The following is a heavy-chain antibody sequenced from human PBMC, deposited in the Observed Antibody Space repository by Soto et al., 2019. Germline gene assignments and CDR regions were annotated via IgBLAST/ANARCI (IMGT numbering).Heavy chain of an antibody. CDR1: GGSVTTYY. J-gene: IGHJ5*02. D-gene: IGHD2-21*01. CDR3: ARDVSIGLDP. Sequence: SVTLSLTCTVSGGSVTTYYWSWIRQPPGKGLEWIAYIYNTGTSSYNPSLKDRVTISIDTSKNQFSLKLTSLTAADTAVYYCARDVSIGLDPWGQGTLVTVSS. V-gene: IGHV4-59*02. CDR2: IYNTGTS.